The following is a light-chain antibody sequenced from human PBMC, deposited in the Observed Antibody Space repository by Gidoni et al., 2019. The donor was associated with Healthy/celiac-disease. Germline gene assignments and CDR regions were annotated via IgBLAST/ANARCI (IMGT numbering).Light chain of an antibody. CDR3: QAWDSSSDHPV. J-gene: IGLJ2*01. CDR2: DDS. Sequence: SYVRTQPPPVSGAPGKTARITCGGNNIGSKSVHWYQQKPGQAPVLVVYDDSDRPSGIPERFSGSNSGNTATLTISRVEAGDEADYYCQAWDSSSDHPVFGGGTKLTVL. CDR1: NIGSKS. V-gene: IGLV3-21*03.